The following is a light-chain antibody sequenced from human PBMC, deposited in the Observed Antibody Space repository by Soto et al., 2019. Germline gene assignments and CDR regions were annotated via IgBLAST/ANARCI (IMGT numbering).Light chain of an antibody. J-gene: IGLJ2*01. V-gene: IGLV2-14*01. Sequence: QSALTQPASVSGSLGQSITLSCTGTSSDIGGYSYVSWYQQSPGKAPKLIIFEVRDRPLGVSDRFSGSKSGNTASLTISGLRDEDEETYYCSSYRDTDTLLIFGGGTKLTVL. CDR2: EVR. CDR3: SSYRDTDTLLI. CDR1: SSDIGGYSY.